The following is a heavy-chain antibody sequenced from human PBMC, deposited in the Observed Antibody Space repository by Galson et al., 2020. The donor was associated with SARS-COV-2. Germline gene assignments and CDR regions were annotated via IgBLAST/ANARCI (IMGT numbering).Heavy chain of an antibody. CDR3: AKDLAVRRIVLAGSDY. CDR1: GFTFSSYG. CDR2: ISYDGNNE. Sequence: LGESLKISCVASGFTFSSYGMHWVRQAPGKGLEWVAVISYDGNNEYYIDSVRGRFTVSRDNSLHTLYLQMNNLRPEDTALYFCAKDLAVRRIVLAGSDYWGQGILATVSS. J-gene: IGHJ4*02. V-gene: IGHV3-30*18. D-gene: IGHD6-19*01.